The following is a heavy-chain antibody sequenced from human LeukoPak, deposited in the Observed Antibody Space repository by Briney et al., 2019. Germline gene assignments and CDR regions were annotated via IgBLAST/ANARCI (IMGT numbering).Heavy chain of an antibody. CDR3: ARVNGDYLFDY. CDR1: GYSFTDYI. V-gene: IGHV1-8*01. D-gene: IGHD4-17*01. J-gene: IGHJ4*02. CDR2: IGTYDGHT. Sequence: GASVKVSCKTSGYSFTDYIIAWVRQAPGQGLEWLGWIGTYDGHTDYAQKVQGGVTMTRNTSISTAYMELSSLRSEDTAVYYCARVNGDYLFDYWGQGTLVTVSS.